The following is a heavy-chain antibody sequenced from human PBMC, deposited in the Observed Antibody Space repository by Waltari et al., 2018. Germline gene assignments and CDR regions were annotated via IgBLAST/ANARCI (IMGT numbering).Heavy chain of an antibody. CDR2: IHYTGDT. CDR1: GYSITSAYW. CDR3: AGHEWGLPGF. D-gene: IGHD1-26*01. V-gene: IGHV4-38-2*01. J-gene: IGHJ4*02. Sequence: QVQLQESGPGLVQPSETLSLTCGVSGYSITSAYWWAGCRPPPGKGLEWIASIHYTGDTQYSPALKSRGTISADKSKNEGSLRLTSVTAADTAVYYCAGHEWGLPGFWGQGTLVTVSS.